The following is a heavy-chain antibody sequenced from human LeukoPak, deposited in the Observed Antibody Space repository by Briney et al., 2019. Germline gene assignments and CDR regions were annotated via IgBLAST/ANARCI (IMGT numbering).Heavy chain of an antibody. D-gene: IGHD3-10*01. CDR3: ARDKDGSGSYYMSGFDY. J-gene: IGHJ4*02. V-gene: IGHV3-20*04. CDR1: GFTFDDYG. Sequence: GGSRRLSCAASGFTFDDYGMSWVRQAPGKGLEWVSGINWNSGSTGYADSVKGRFTISRDNAKNSLYLQMNCLRAEDTALYYCARDKDGSGSYYMSGFDYWGQGTLVTVSS. CDR2: INWNSGST.